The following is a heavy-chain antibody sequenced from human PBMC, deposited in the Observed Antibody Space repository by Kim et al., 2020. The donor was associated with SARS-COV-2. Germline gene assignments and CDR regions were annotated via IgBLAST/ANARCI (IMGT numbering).Heavy chain of an antibody. J-gene: IGHJ5*02. CDR3: ASSPPYYDILTGLNWFDP. Sequence: SVKVSCKASGGTFSSYAISWVRQAPGQGLEWMGGIIPIFGTANYAQKFQGRVTITADESTSTAYMELSSLRSEDTAVYYRASSPPYYDILTGLNWFDPWGQGTLVTVSS. CDR1: GGTFSSYA. V-gene: IGHV1-69*13. CDR2: IIPIFGTA. D-gene: IGHD3-9*01.